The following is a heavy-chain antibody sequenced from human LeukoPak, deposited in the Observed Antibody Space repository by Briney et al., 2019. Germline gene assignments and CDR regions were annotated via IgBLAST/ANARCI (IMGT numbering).Heavy chain of an antibody. CDR1: GGSISSGGYH. CDR3: AREWAHVFDI. Sequence: SETLSLTCTVSGGSISSGGYHWSWIRQHPGKGLEWIGYIYYSGSIYYNPSLKSRVTISVDTSKNQLSLKLSSVTAADTAVYYCAREWAHVFDIWGQGTIVTVSS. CDR2: IYYSGSI. J-gene: IGHJ3*02. D-gene: IGHD1-26*01. V-gene: IGHV4-31*03.